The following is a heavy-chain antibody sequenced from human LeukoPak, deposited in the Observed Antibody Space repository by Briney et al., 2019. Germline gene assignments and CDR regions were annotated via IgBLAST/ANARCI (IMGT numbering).Heavy chain of an antibody. J-gene: IGHJ5*02. V-gene: IGHV3-15*01. CDR1: GFTFSNAW. CDR3: TTDDDYVWGSYRYWS. Sequence: PGGSLRLSCAASGFTFSNAWMSWVRQAPGKGLGWVGRIKSKTDGGTTDYAAPVKGRFTISRDDSKNTLYLQMNSLKTEDTAVYYCTTDDDYVWGSYRYWSWGQGTLVTVSS. CDR2: IKSKTDGGTT. D-gene: IGHD3-16*02.